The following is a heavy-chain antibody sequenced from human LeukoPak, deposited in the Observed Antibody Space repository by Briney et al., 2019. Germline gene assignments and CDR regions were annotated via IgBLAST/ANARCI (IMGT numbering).Heavy chain of an antibody. CDR2: ISGSGGST. D-gene: IGHD3-10*01. J-gene: IGHJ4*02. CDR1: GFTFSSYA. V-gene: IGHV3-23*01. Sequence: LPGGSLRLSCAASGFTFSSYAMSWVRQAPGKGLEWVSAISGSGGSTYYADSVKGRFTISRDNSKNTLYLQMNSLRAEDTAVYYCAKPHEPYYYGSGSYYPFDYWGQGTLVTVSS. CDR3: AKPHEPYYYGSGSYYPFDY.